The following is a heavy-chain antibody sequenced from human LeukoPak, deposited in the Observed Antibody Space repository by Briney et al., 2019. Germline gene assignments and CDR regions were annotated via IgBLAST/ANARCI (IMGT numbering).Heavy chain of an antibody. CDR2: ISYDGSNE. CDR3: AGGAYEGGNWFDA. D-gene: IGHD4-17*01. V-gene: IGHV3-30-3*01. Sequence: PGRSLRLSCAASGFTFSSYAMHWVRQAPGMGLEWVAVISYDGSNEYYADSVKGRFTISRDNSKNTLYVQMNSLRPEDTAVYYCAGGAYEGGNWFDAWGQGTLVTVSS. CDR1: GFTFSSYA. J-gene: IGHJ5*02.